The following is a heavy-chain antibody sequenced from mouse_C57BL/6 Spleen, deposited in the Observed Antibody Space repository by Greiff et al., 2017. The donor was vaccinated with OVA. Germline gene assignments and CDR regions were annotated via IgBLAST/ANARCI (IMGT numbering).Heavy chain of an antibody. V-gene: IGHV1-12*01. CDR1: GYTFTSYN. Sequence: LQQSGAELVRPGASVKMSCKASGYTFTSYNMHWVKQTPRQGLEWIGAIYPGNGDTSYNQKFKGKATLTVDKSSSTAYMQLSSMTSEDSAVYFCARWDYYGSRGAMDYWGQGTSVTVSS. CDR2: IYPGNGDT. J-gene: IGHJ4*01. D-gene: IGHD1-1*01. CDR3: ARWDYYGSRGAMDY.